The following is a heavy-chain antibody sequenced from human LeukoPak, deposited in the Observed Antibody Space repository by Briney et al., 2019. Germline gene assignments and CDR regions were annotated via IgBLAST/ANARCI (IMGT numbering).Heavy chain of an antibody. Sequence: SVKVSCKASGCTFSSYAISWVRQAPGQGLEWMGGIIPIFGTANYAQKFQGRVTITTDESTSTAYMELSSLRSEDTAVYYCARGYSSGWYTAEYFQHWGQGTLVTVSS. J-gene: IGHJ1*01. CDR2: IIPIFGTA. CDR3: ARGYSSGWYTAEYFQH. V-gene: IGHV1-69*05. D-gene: IGHD6-19*01. CDR1: GCTFSSYA.